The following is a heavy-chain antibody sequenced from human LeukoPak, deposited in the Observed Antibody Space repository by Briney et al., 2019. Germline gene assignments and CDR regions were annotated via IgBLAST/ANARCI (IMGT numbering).Heavy chain of an antibody. CDR1: GFSFNSYA. CDR3: AKDLRSSWYGAFDI. J-gene: IGHJ3*02. D-gene: IGHD6-13*01. CDR2: ISATGGST. V-gene: IGHV3-23*01. Sequence: PGGSLRLSCAASGFSFNSYAMSWVRQAPGKGLEWVSGISATGGSTYHADSVKGRFTFSRDNSKNTLYLQMNSLRAEDTAVYYCAKDLRSSWYGAFDIWGQGTMVTVSS.